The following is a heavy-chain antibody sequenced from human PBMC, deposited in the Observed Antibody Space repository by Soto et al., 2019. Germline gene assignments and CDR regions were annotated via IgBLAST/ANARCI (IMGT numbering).Heavy chain of an antibody. V-gene: IGHV4-31*03. D-gene: IGHD5-18*01. Sequence: SETLSLTCTVSGGSIRSGGYYWSWVRQSPRRGLEWIGNIYYSGSTYYNPSLKSRLTISVDTSRNQFSLNLSSVTAADTAVYYCARDRLMATAGTARHYFGLDVWGQGTTVTVSS. CDR1: GGSIRSGGYY. CDR3: ARDRLMATAGTARHYFGLDV. CDR2: IYYSGST. J-gene: IGHJ6*02.